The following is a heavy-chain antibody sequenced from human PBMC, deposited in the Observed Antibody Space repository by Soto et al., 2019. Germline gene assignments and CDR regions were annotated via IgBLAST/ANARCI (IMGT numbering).Heavy chain of an antibody. CDR3: ARGRGAFDY. D-gene: IGHD2-15*01. CDR2: INPNSGGT. CDR1: GYSFTGYY. Sequence: ASAEVSCEASGYSFTGYYMHWVRQAPGQGLEWMGWINPNSGGTNYAQKFQGWVTMTRDTSISTAYMELSRLRSDDTAVYYCARGRGAFDYWGQGTPVTCSS. J-gene: IGHJ4*02. V-gene: IGHV1-2*04.